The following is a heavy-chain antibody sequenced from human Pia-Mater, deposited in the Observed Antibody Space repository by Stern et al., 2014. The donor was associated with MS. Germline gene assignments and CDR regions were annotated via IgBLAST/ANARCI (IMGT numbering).Heavy chain of an antibody. D-gene: IGHD1-14*01. CDR1: GGTFNVYA. J-gene: IGHJ6*02. CDR2: IIPIIGTA. CDR3: ARDGRHTYNYGLDV. V-gene: IGHV1-69*01. Sequence: QVQLVQSGAEVKKPGSSVKISCKASGGTFNVYAINWLRQAPGQGLEWMGGIIPIIGTANYAQKFQGRVTITADESTRTSSMQLSSLRSDDTAVYYCARDGRHTYNYGLDVLGQGTTVTVSS.